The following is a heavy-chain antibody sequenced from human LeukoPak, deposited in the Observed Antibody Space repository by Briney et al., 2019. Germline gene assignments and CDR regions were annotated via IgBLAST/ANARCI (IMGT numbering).Heavy chain of an antibody. CDR2: ISSNGGST. J-gene: IGHJ4*02. V-gene: IGHV3-64D*09. D-gene: IGHD2-15*01. Sequence: GGSLRLSCSASGFTFSSYATHWVRQAPGKGLEYVSAISSNGGSTYYADSVKGRFTISRDNSKNTLYLQMSSLRAEDTAVYYCVKVWGGSWIPFDYWGQGTLVTVSS. CDR3: VKVWGGSWIPFDY. CDR1: GFTFSSYA.